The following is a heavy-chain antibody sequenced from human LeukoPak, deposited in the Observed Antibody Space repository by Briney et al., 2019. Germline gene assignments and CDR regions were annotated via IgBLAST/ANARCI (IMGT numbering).Heavy chain of an antibody. J-gene: IGHJ4*02. Sequence: GGSLRLSCAASGFTFSNSALSWVRQAPGKGLEWVSDISESGGSTYYADSVKGRFTISRDNSKNTLYLQMNSLRAEDTAVYYCAKRIQSAMATGYWGQGTLVTVSS. CDR1: GFTFSNSA. D-gene: IGHD5-18*01. CDR3: AKRIQSAMATGY. V-gene: IGHV3-23*01. CDR2: ISESGGST.